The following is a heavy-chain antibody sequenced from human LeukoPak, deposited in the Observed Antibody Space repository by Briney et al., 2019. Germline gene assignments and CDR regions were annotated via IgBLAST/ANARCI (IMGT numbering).Heavy chain of an antibody. Sequence: GGSLRPSCTASGFTFGDYAMSWVRQAPGKGLEWVGFIRSKAYGGTTEYAASVKGRFTISRDDSKSIAYLQMNSLKTEDTAVYYCTRSREYYDFWSGYYRWGQGTLVTVSS. J-gene: IGHJ4*02. V-gene: IGHV3-49*04. D-gene: IGHD3-3*01. CDR2: IRSKAYGGTT. CDR3: TRSREYYDFWSGYYR. CDR1: GFTFGDYA.